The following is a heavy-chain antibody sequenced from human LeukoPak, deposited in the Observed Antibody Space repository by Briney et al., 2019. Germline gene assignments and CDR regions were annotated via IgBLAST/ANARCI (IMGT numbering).Heavy chain of an antibody. CDR3: ARDPLYCSSTSCYRFDY. J-gene: IGHJ4*02. V-gene: IGHV1-2*02. CDR1: GYTFTGYY. CDR2: INPNSGGT. D-gene: IGHD2-2*01. Sequence: ASVKVSCKASGYTFTGYYIRWVRQAPGQGLEWMGWINPNSGGTNYAQKFQGRVTMTRDTSISTAYMELSRLRSDDTAVYYCARDPLYCSSTSCYRFDYWGQGTLVTVSS.